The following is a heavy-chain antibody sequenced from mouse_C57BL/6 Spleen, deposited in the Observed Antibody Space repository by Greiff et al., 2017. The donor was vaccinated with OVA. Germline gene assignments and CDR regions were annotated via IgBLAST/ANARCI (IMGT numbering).Heavy chain of an antibody. V-gene: IGHV1-7*01. CDR3: ARETRDSFDY. CDR2: INPSSGYT. D-gene: IGHD1-3*01. Sequence: QVQLKESGAELAKPGASVKLSCKASGYTFTSYWLHWVKQRPGQGLEWIGFINPSSGYTKYNQKFKDKATLTADKSSSKAYMQLRSLTYENSAVYCCARETRDSFDYWGQGTTLTVSS. CDR1: GYTFTSYW. J-gene: IGHJ2*01.